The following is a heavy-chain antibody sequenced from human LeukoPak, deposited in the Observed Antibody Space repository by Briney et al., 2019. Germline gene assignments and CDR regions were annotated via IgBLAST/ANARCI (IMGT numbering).Heavy chain of an antibody. CDR2: INPSGGST. CDR3: ARGGVLRYFDWLPPYFDY. V-gene: IGHV1-46*01. CDR1: GYTFTSYY. D-gene: IGHD3-9*01. J-gene: IGHJ4*02. Sequence: ASVKVSCKASGYTFTSYYMHWVRQAPGQGLEWMGIINPSGGSTSYAQKFQGRVTMTRDTSTSTVYMELSSLRSEDTAVYYCARGGVLRYFDWLPPYFDYWGQGTLVTVSS.